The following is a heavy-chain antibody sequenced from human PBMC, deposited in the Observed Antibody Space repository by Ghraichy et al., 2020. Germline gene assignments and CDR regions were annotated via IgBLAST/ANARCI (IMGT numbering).Heavy chain of an antibody. CDR3: AKDYDTTGYYTRGNYYGMDV. CDR1: GFTFSRYG. D-gene: IGHD3-22*01. CDR2: VSYDGSNK. V-gene: IGHV3-30*18. Sequence: GGSLRLSCAASGFTFSRYGMHWVRQAPGKGLKWVSAVSYDGSNKYYEDSVKGRFTSSRDNSKRTLYLQMNSLRADDTAVYYCAKDYDTTGYYTRGNYYGMDVWGQGTTVTVSS. J-gene: IGHJ6*02.